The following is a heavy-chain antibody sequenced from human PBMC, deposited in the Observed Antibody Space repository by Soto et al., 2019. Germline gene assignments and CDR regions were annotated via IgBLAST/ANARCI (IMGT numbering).Heavy chain of an antibody. J-gene: IGHJ3*02. Sequence: SETLSLTCAVYGGSFSGYYWSWIRQPPGKGLEWIGEINHSGSTNYNPSLKSRVTISVDTSKNQFYLKLSSVTAADTAVYYCARNKDFWSGYPDDAFDIRGQGTMVTVSS. CDR1: GGSFSGYY. V-gene: IGHV4-34*01. CDR2: INHSGST. CDR3: ARNKDFWSGYPDDAFDI. D-gene: IGHD3-3*01.